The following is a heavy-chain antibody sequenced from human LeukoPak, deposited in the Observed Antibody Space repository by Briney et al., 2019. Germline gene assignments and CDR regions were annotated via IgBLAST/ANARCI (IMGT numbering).Heavy chain of an antibody. V-gene: IGHV4-39*07. Sequence: SETLSLTCSVSGGSITSDTYYWAWIRQPPGKGLEWIGNIYYSGSTYYNPSLKSRVTISVDTSKNQFSLKLSSVTAADTAVYYCARDRRWDGYPVDVWGQGTTVTVSS. CDR2: IYYSGST. D-gene: IGHD5-24*01. J-gene: IGHJ6*02. CDR1: GGSITSDTYY. CDR3: ARDRRWDGYPVDV.